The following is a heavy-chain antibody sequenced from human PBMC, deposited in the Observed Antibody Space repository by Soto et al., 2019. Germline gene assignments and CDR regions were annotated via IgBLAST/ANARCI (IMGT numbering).Heavy chain of an antibody. Sequence: QAQLVESGGGVVQPGRSLRLSCAASGFAFSSYGMHWVRQAPGTGLEWVAVISYDGSLQHYADSVKGRFTISRDNSKNVVLLQMSSLRAEDTAVYYCVSVRGFGHASVPYSWGQVTLVSVSS. CDR3: VSVRGFGHASVPYS. J-gene: IGHJ4*02. V-gene: IGHV3-30*03. D-gene: IGHD3-10*01. CDR2: ISYDGSLQ. CDR1: GFAFSSYG.